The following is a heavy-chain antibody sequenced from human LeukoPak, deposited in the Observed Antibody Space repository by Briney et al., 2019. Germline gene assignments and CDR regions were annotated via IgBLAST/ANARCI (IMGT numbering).Heavy chain of an antibody. CDR1: GYSFRGYG. CDR2: ISGYNGNT. V-gene: IGHV1-18*01. D-gene: IGHD6-19*01. CDR3: ARASYRSWLGSLAP. J-gene: IGHJ5*02. Sequence: ASVKVSCKASGYSFRGYGISWVRQAPGQGLEWMGWISGYNGNTNYTQKFQGRVTMTTDTSTTTAYLDLTSLRSDDTAVYYCARASYRSWLGSLAPWGQGTLVIVSS.